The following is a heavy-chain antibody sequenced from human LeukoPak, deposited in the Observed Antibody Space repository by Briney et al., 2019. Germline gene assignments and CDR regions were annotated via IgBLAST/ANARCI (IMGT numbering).Heavy chain of an antibody. Sequence: GGSLRLSCAASGFTFSSYAMHWARQAPGKGLEWVAVISYDGSNKYYADSVKGRFTISRDNSKNTLYLQMNSLRAEDTAVYYCAREGRGDYGVAPEAFDIWGQGTMVTVSS. J-gene: IGHJ3*02. D-gene: IGHD4-17*01. CDR2: ISYDGSNK. CDR3: AREGRGDYGVAPEAFDI. CDR1: GFTFSSYA. V-gene: IGHV3-30*04.